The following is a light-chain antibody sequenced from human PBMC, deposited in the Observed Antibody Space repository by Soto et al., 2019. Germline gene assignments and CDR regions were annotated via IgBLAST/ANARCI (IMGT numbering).Light chain of an antibody. V-gene: IGKV1-5*01. Sequence: DVPMTQSPSTLSASVGDRVTITCRASQSISSWLAWYQQKPGKAPKLLIYDASSLESGVPSRFSGSGSGTEFTLTISSLQPDDFATYYCQQYNSYSEFGQGTKVDIK. CDR3: QQYNSYSE. CDR2: DAS. J-gene: IGKJ1*01. CDR1: QSISSW.